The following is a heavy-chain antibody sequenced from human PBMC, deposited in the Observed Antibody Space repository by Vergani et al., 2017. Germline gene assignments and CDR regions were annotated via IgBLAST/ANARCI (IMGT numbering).Heavy chain of an antibody. CDR3: ASRDITIFGXVIIRGYYYYGMDV. Sequence: QVQLVQSGAEVKKPGSSVKVSCKASGGTFSSYAISWVRQAPGQGLEWMGRIIPIFGTANYAQKFQGRVTITADESTSTAYMELSSLRSEDTAVYYCASRDITIFGXVIIRGYYYYGMDVWGQGTTVTVSS. CDR1: GGTFSSYA. D-gene: IGHD3-3*01. J-gene: IGHJ6*02. CDR2: IIPIFGTA. V-gene: IGHV1-69*13.